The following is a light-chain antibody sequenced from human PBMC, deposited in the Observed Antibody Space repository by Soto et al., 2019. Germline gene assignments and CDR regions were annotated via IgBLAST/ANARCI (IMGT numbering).Light chain of an antibody. V-gene: IGKV1-33*01. CDR1: QDISNY. Sequence: IQMTQSPSSLSASVGDRVTITCQASQDISNYLNWYQQKPGKAPKLLIYDASNLETGVPSRFSGSGSGTDFTFTISSLQSEDIATYYCQRYDNLPTFGGGTKLEIQ. CDR2: DAS. J-gene: IGKJ4*01. CDR3: QRYDNLPT.